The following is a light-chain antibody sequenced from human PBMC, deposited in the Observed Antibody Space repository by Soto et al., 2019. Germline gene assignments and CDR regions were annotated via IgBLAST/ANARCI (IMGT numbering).Light chain of an antibody. V-gene: IGKV3-15*01. Sequence: ETVMTQSPATLSLSPGDRATLSCRASQSINSKLVWYQQKPGQAPRFLIYGASTRSTDIPARFRGSGSGTEFTLTFDSLQSEDFAVYYCQQYNDWPPAFGGGTKVEIK. J-gene: IGKJ4*01. CDR3: QQYNDWPPA. CDR2: GAS. CDR1: QSINSK.